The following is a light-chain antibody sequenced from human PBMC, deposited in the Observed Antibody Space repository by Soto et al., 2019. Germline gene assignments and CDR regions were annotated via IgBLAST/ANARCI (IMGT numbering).Light chain of an antibody. J-gene: IGKJ1*01. Sequence: DIQMTQSPSTLSASVGDRVTITCRASQSISSWLAWFQQKPGKAPKLLIYKASSLESGVPSRFSDSRSGTEFTLNISSLQPDDFANYYRQRHHSPPWTFRLGTKVEIK. CDR2: KAS. CDR1: QSISSW. V-gene: IGKV1-5*03. CDR3: QRHHSPPWT.